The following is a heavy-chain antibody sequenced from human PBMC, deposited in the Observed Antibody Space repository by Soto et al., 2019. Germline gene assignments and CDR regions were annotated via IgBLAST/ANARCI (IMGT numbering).Heavy chain of an antibody. CDR2: IYYSGST. Sequence: PSETLSLTCTVSGGSISSGGYYWSWIRQHPGKGLEWIGYIYYSGSTYYNPSLKSRVTISVDTSKNQFSLKLSSVTAADTAVYNCAREVTVTHNWFDPWGQGTLVTVSS. CDR1: GGSISSGGYY. CDR3: AREVTVTHNWFDP. V-gene: IGHV4-31*03. J-gene: IGHJ5*02. D-gene: IGHD4-4*01.